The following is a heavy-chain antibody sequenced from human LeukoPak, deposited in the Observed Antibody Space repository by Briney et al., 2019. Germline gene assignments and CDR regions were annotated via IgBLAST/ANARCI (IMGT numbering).Heavy chain of an antibody. Sequence: PSETLSLTCAVSGYSISSGYYWGWIRRPPGKGLEGIGSIYHSGSTYYNPSLMRRVTISVDTSKNQFSLKLTSVTAADTAVYYCARHGSGSYFRLSHAFDIWGQGTMVTVSS. D-gene: IGHD1-26*01. J-gene: IGHJ3*02. CDR1: GYSISSGYY. V-gene: IGHV4-38-2*01. CDR2: IYHSGST. CDR3: ARHGSGSYFRLSHAFDI.